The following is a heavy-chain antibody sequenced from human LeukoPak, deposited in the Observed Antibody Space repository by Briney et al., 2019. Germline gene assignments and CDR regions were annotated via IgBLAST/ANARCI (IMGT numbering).Heavy chain of an antibody. D-gene: IGHD2-2*01. CDR2: ISASGDTT. CDR3: AKRYGTSTSCSFFDS. V-gene: IGHV3-23*01. J-gene: IGHJ4*02. CDR1: GFTFSSYA. Sequence: GGSLRLSCAASGFTFSSYAMGWVRQAPGKGLEWVSLISASGDTTYYADSVRGRFTISRDNSENTLYLQMNSLRAEDTAVYYCAKRYGTSTSCSFFDSWGQGTLATVSS.